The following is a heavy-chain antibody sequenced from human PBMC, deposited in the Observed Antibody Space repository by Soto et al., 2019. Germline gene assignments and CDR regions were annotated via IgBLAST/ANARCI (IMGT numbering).Heavy chain of an antibody. V-gene: IGHV1-18*01. J-gene: IGHJ6*02. CDR3: ARDSRGDFWSGYYTSHYYYGMDV. D-gene: IGHD3-3*01. Sequence: GASVKVSCKASGYTFTSYGISWVRQAPGQGLEWMGWISAYNGNTNYAQKLQGRVTMTTDTSTSTAYMELRSLRSDDTAVYYCARDSRGDFWSGYYTSHYYYGMDVWGQGTTVTVSS. CDR2: ISAYNGNT. CDR1: GYTFTSYG.